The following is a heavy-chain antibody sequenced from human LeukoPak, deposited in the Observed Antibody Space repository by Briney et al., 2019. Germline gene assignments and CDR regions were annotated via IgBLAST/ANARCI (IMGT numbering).Heavy chain of an antibody. CDR2: IFYTGST. CDR3: ARHQTPHFYDSHFGP. Sequence: PSETLSLTCTVSGGSISPWYWSWIRRPPGKRLEWIGYIFYTGSTNHNPSLKSRLTMSVDTSKNQVSLKLTSVTAADTAVYYCARHQTPHFYDSHFGPWGQGTPVTVSS. CDR1: GGSISPWY. D-gene: IGHD3-22*01. V-gene: IGHV4-59*01. J-gene: IGHJ5*02.